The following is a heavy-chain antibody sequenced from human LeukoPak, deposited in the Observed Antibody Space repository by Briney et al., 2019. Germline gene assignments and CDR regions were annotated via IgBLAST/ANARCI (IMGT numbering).Heavy chain of an antibody. CDR3: ARLYSSSWYGENYFDY. Sequence: SETLSLTCTVSGGSISSSSYYWGWIRQPPGKGLEWIGSIYYSGSTYYNPSLKSRVTISVDTSKNQFSLKLSSVTAADTAVYYCARLYSSSWYGENYFDYWGQGTLVTVSS. D-gene: IGHD6-13*01. CDR1: GGSISSSSYY. J-gene: IGHJ4*02. V-gene: IGHV4-39*01. CDR2: IYYSGST.